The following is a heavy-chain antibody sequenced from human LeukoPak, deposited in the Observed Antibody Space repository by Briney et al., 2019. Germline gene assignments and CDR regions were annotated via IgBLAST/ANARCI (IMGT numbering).Heavy chain of an antibody. D-gene: IGHD1-26*01. Sequence: AASVKVSCKASGGTFSSYAISWVRQAPGQGLEWMGGIIPIFGTANYAQKFQGRVTITADESTSTAYMELSSLRSEDTAVYYCARGVGATTLFDYWGQGTLVTVSS. CDR2: IIPIFGTA. V-gene: IGHV1-69*13. CDR3: ARGVGATTLFDY. J-gene: IGHJ4*02. CDR1: GGTFSSYA.